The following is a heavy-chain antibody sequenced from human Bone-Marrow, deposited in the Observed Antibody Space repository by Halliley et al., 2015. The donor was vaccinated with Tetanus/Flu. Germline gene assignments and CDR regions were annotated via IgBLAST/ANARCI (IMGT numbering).Heavy chain of an antibody. J-gene: IGHJ4*02. Sequence: TLSLTCTVSAGSITTSNWWSWVRQPPGKGLEWIGEIYHGGAFNYAPALESRVTISVDKSKNQFSLTLTSLTAADTAVYFCAGHLAKRGTRGFDSWGQGVLITVSS. CDR1: AGSITTSNW. CDR2: IYHGGAF. V-gene: IGHV4-4*01. D-gene: IGHD3-10*01. CDR3: AGHLAKRGTRGFDS.